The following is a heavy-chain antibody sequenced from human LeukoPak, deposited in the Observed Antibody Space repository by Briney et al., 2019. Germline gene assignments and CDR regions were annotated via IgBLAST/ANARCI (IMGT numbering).Heavy chain of an antibody. CDR1: GGTFSSYA. J-gene: IGHJ4*02. D-gene: IGHD3-10*01. CDR3: AGGGFGELPYYFDY. CDR2: IIPIFGTA. V-gene: IGHV1-69*05. Sequence: SVKVSCKASGGTFSSYAISWVRQAPGQGLEWMGRIIPIFGTANYAQKLQGRVTITTDESTSTAYMELSSLRSEDTAVYYCAGGGFGELPYYFDYWGQGTLVTVSS.